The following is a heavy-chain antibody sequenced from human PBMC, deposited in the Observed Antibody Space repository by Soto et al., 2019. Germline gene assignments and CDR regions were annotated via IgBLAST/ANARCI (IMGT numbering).Heavy chain of an antibody. J-gene: IGHJ3*02. CDR1: GYTFTSNY. CDR2: VNPSGGST. CDR3: ASLPFSNCGLGAFDI. Sequence: ASVKVPCKASGYTFTSNYMHCVRQPPGQGLEWMGIVNPSGGSTSYAQKFQGRVTMTRDTSTSTVYMELSSLRSVYTAVYYCASLPFSNCGLGAFDIWGQGTMVTVSS. D-gene: IGHD4-4*01. V-gene: IGHV1-46*03.